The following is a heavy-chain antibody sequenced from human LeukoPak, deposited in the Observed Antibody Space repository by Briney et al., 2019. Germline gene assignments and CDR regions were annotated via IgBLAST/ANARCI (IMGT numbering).Heavy chain of an antibody. CDR3: ARGEAGSFRYSSGWPGAY. CDR2: IKQDGSEK. V-gene: IGHV3-7*01. Sequence: GGSLRLSCVASGFTFSSYWMSWVRQAPGKGLEWVANIKQDGSEKYHVDSVKGRFTISRDNAKNSLYPQMNSLRAEDTAVYYCARGEAGSFRYSSGWPGAYWGQGTLVTVSS. J-gene: IGHJ4*02. D-gene: IGHD6-19*01. CDR1: GFTFSSYW.